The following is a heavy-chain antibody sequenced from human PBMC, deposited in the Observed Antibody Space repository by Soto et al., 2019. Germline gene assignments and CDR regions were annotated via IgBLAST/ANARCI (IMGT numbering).Heavy chain of an antibody. CDR3: ARGQLLPEY. D-gene: IGHD2-15*01. J-gene: IGHJ4*02. Sequence: NPSETLSLTCAVSGGSISSGGYSWSWIRQPPGKGLEWIGYIYYSGSTYYNPSLKSRVTMSVDTSKNQFSLKLSSVTAVDTAVYYCARGQLLPEYWGQGTLVTVSS. V-gene: IGHV4-30-2*01. CDR2: IYYSGST. CDR1: GGSISSGGYS.